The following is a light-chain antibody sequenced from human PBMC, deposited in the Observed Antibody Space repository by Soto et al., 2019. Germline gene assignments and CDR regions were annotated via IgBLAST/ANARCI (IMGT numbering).Light chain of an antibody. CDR1: GSDVGGYSY. CDR3: CSFTSSNTWV. Sequence: QSALTQPASVSGSPGQSITISCTGTGSDVGGYSYVSWYQQHPGKAPKLMIYEVTNRPSGVSNRFSGSKSGNTASLTISGLQTEDEADYYCCSFTSSNTWVFGGGTKLTVL. CDR2: EVT. V-gene: IGLV2-14*01. J-gene: IGLJ3*02.